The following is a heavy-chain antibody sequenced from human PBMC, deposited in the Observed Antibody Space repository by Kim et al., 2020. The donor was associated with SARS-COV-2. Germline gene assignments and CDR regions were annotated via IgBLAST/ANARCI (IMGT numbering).Heavy chain of an antibody. CDR2: TYYSGSS. V-gene: IGHV4-59*08. D-gene: IGHD6-13*01. CDR1: GGSIRSYY. J-gene: IGHJ3*01. CDR3: ARPRSSSCDLDAVDL. Sequence: SETLSLTCTVSGGSIRSYYWSWIRQPPGKGLEWVGYTYYSGSSNYNPSLNIRVPITIDTSKNQFSLKLSSVTAADTAVSNCARPRSSSCDLDAVDLSGLG.